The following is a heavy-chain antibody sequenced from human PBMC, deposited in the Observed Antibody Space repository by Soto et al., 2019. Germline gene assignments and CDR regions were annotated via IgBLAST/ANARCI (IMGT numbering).Heavy chain of an antibody. Sequence: GGSLRLSCAASGFTFSSYAMSWVRQAPGKGLEWVSAISGSGGSTYYADSVKGRFTISRDNSKNTLYLQMNSLRAEDTAVYYCAKDVEDIVVVVAAPFYWGQGTLVTVSS. J-gene: IGHJ4*02. CDR2: ISGSGGST. CDR1: GFTFSSYA. D-gene: IGHD2-15*01. CDR3: AKDVEDIVVVVAAPFY. V-gene: IGHV3-23*01.